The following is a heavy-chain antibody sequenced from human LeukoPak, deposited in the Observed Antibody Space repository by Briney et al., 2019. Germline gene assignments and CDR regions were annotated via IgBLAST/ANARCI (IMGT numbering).Heavy chain of an antibody. CDR2: IYMSGST. J-gene: IGHJ4*02. V-gene: IGHV4-4*07. CDR1: GGSISSYY. CDR3: ASAHYGDYVSDY. Sequence: SETLSLTCTVSGGSISSYYCSWIRQPAGKGLEWIGRIYMSGSTNYNPSLKSRVTISVDKSKNQFSLKLSSVTAADTAVYYCASAHYGDYVSDYLGQGTLVTVSS. D-gene: IGHD4-17*01.